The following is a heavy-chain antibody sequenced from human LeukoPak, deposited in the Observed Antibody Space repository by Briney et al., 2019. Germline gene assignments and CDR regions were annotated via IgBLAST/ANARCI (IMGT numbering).Heavy chain of an antibody. D-gene: IGHD2-15*01. CDR2: IYPGDSDT. Sequence: GEALKISCKGSGYSFTNYWSGWVRQMPGKGLEWMGIIYPGDSDTRDSASFQGQGTFSAGRSISTAYLQWSSLKASDTAMYYCARLRGYCSGGSCYSGPDYWGQGTLVTVSS. J-gene: IGHJ4*02. V-gene: IGHV5-51*01. CDR1: GYSFTNYW. CDR3: ARLRGYCSGGSCYSGPDY.